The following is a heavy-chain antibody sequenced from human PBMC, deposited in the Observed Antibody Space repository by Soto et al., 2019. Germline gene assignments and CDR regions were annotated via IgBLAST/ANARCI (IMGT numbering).Heavy chain of an antibody. CDR3: ERGGSGTYHV. J-gene: IGHJ4*02. D-gene: IGHD3-10*01. V-gene: IGHV4-31*02. CDR2: TYSRGHT. CDR1: ADSITGGGYF. Sequence: QVQLQESGPRLVRPSQTLTLTCSVSADSITGGGYFWTWFRQVPGKGLEWLGSTYSRGHTFYNPSLTSRGTISQDPSQRRVSLRVTSVTAADTAIYFCERGGSGTYHVWGQGTLVTVSS.